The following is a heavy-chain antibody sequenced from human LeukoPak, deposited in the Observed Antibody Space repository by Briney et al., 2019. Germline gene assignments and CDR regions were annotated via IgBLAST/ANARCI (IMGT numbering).Heavy chain of an antibody. D-gene: IGHD6-19*01. CDR2: ISANNGNT. CDR3: AREYPGRIAVAGPYDAFDI. Sequence: ASVKVSCKASGYTFTSYGISLVRQAPGQGLEGMGGISANNGNTNYAQKLQGRVTMTTDTSTSTAYMELRSLRSDDTAVYYCAREYPGRIAVAGPYDAFDIWGQGTMVTVSS. J-gene: IGHJ3*02. V-gene: IGHV1-18*01. CDR1: GYTFTSYG.